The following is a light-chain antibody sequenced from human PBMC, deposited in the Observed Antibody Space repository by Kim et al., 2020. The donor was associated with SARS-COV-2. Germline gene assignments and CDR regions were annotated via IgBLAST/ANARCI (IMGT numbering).Light chain of an antibody. CDR3: SSYTSSHTWV. Sequence: QSALTQPASVSGSPGQSITISCTGANSDVGGYNYVSWYQQHPGKAPILMIYDVTKRPSGVSNRFSGSKSANTASLTISGLQAEDEADYYCSSYTSSHTWVFGTGTKVTVL. CDR2: DVT. V-gene: IGLV2-14*01. CDR1: NSDVGGYNY. J-gene: IGLJ1*01.